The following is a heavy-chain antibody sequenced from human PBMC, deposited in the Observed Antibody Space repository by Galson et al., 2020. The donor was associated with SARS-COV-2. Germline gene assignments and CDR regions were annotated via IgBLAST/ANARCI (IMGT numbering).Heavy chain of an antibody. CDR3: ARDTPMYSGGWYPAY. V-gene: IGHV3-53*01. CDR1: GFTVSNHY. J-gene: IGHJ4*02. CDR2: IFSGGST. D-gene: IGHD6-19*01. Sequence: GGSLRLSCAASGFTVSNHYMSWVRQAPGKGLEWVSVIFSGGSTYFADSVKGRFSVSRDNSKNTLFLQMNSLRAEDTAVYYCARDTPMYSGGWYPAYWGQGTLVTVSS.